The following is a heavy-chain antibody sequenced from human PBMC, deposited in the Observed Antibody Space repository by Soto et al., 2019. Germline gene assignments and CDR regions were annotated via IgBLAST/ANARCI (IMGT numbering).Heavy chain of an antibody. CDR1: SGPTSSHN. J-gene: IGHJ6*02. D-gene: IGHD1-1*01. CDR3: VRQGIGNLHGLVDV. Sequence: QVQLQQSGPGLVKPSETQSLTCSVSSGPTSSHNWGWIRQTPGRGLEWIGYVYSTGGTSYNPSLNSRVTISADTSTNHISLTLTSVTAADTAVYYCVRQGIGNLHGLVDVWGQGTTVRVSS. V-gene: IGHV4-59*08. CDR2: VYSTGGT.